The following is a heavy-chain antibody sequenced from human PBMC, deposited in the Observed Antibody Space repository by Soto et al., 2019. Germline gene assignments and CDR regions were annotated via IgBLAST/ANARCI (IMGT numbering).Heavy chain of an antibody. V-gene: IGHV3-72*01. D-gene: IGHD2-15*01. CDR2: TRNKVNGYTT. Sequence: PGGSLRLSCAASGFTCSDHYMDWVRRAPGKGLEWVGRTRNKVNGYTTKYAASVQGRFTISRDDSQNSLYLQMKSLKTEDTAVYYCVRAGFCGGGTCYSDYYDLWGQGA. J-gene: IGHJ4*02. CDR1: GFTCSDHY. CDR3: VRAGFCGGGTCYSDYYDL.